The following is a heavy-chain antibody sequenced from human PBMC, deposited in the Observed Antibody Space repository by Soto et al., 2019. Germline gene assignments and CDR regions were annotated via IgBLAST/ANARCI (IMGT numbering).Heavy chain of an antibody. CDR3: AIPSGLTVTGPDY. J-gene: IGHJ4*02. CDR1: GFTLRSYA. V-gene: IGHV3-23*01. CDR2: ISANDVGT. D-gene: IGHD6-19*01. Sequence: PGGSLRLSCEASGFTLRSYAMTWIRQAPGKGLEWVSLISANDVGTYYAESVKTRFTISTDQSRNTVYLQMDSLRADDTAVYFCAIPSGLTVTGPDYWGQGTLVTVSS.